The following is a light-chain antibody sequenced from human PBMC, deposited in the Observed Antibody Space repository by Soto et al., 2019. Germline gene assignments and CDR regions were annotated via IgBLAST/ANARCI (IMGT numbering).Light chain of an antibody. CDR3: QSYDSSNPVV. J-gene: IGLJ2*01. Sequence: NLMLTQPHSVSESPGKTVTISCTRSSGSIASNYVQWYQQRPGSSPTTVIYDDNQRPSGVPDRFSGSIDSSSNSASLTISGLKTEDEADYYCQSYDSSNPVVFGGGTKLTVL. V-gene: IGLV6-57*01. CDR2: DDN. CDR1: SGSIASNY.